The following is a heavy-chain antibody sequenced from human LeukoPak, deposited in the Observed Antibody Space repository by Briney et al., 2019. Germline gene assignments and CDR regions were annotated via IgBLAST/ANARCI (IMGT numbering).Heavy chain of an antibody. CDR2: IYTSGST. J-gene: IGHJ2*01. D-gene: IGHD5-24*01. CDR3: ARVGPRQVAMGYFDL. V-gene: IGHV4-61*02. Sequence: PSETLSLTCTVSGGSISSGNYYWSWIRQPAGKGLEWIGRIYTSGSTNYNPSLKSRVTISVDTSKNQFSLKLSSVTAADTAVYYCARVGPRQVAMGYFDLWGRGTLVTVSS. CDR1: GGSISSGNYY.